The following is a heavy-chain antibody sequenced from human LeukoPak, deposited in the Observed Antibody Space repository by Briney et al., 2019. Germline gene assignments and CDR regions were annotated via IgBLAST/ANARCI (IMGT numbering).Heavy chain of an antibody. CDR2: INSDGINT. CDR1: GFTFSNYW. CDR3: ARDLRLWDYGALGCMDV. J-gene: IGHJ6*03. V-gene: IGHV3-74*01. D-gene: IGHD4-17*01. Sequence: GGSLRLSCAASGFTFSNYWMHWVRQAPGKGLVWVSRINSDGINTSYADSVKGRFTISRDNAKNTLNLQMNSLRAEDTAVYYCARDLRLWDYGALGCMDVWGKGTTVTVSS.